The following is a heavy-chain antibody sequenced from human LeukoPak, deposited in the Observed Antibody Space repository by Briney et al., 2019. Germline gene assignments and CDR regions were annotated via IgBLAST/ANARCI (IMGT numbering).Heavy chain of an antibody. J-gene: IGHJ5*02. Sequence: GASVKVSCKASEYIFSSYVMHWVRQAPGQSFEWMGWINPRNGNTEYSQKFQGRVSLTRDTSTTTAYMELSSLTSEDTAIYYCARGHTLVRGDWFDPWGQGTLVTVSS. CDR3: ARGHTLVRGDWFDP. CDR1: EYIFSSYV. CDR2: INPRNGNT. D-gene: IGHD3-10*01. V-gene: IGHV1-3*01.